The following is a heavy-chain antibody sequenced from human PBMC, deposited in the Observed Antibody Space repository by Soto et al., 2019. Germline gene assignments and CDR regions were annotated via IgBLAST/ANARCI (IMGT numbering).Heavy chain of an antibody. CDR2: IYYSGST. V-gene: IGHV4-39*01. Sequence: SETLSLTCTVSGGSISSSSYYWGWIRQPPGKGLEWIGSIYYSGSTYYNPSLKSRVTIFVDTSKNQFSLKLSSVTAADTAVYYCARPVTVAGAIDPWGQGTLVTVSS. D-gene: IGHD4-4*01. CDR1: GGSISSSSYY. CDR3: ARPVTVAGAIDP. J-gene: IGHJ5*02.